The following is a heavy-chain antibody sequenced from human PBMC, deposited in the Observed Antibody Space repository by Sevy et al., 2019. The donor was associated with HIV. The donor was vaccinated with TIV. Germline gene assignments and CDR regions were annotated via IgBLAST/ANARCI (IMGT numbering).Heavy chain of an antibody. Sequence: ASVKVSCKASGGTFSSYAISWVRQAPGQGLEWMGGIIPIFGTANYAQKFQGRVTITADESTSTAYMELSSLRSEDTAVYYCARGRGDSSGYYYGSYYFDYWGQGTWSPSPQ. CDR1: GGTFSSYA. J-gene: IGHJ4*02. CDR3: ARGRGDSSGYYYGSYYFDY. V-gene: IGHV1-69*13. D-gene: IGHD3-22*01. CDR2: IIPIFGTA.